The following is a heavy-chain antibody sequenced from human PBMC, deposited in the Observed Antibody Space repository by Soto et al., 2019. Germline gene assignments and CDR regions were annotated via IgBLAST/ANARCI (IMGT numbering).Heavy chain of an antibody. CDR2: FDPEDGET. CDR1: GYTLTELS. CDR3: ATPYSGSYLDAFDI. Sequence: ASVKVSCKVSGYTLTELSMHWMRQAPGKGLEWMGGFDPEDGETIYAQKFQGRVTMTEDTSTDTAYMELSSLRSEDTAVYYCATPYSGSYLDAFDIWGQGTMVTVSS. D-gene: IGHD1-26*01. V-gene: IGHV1-24*01. J-gene: IGHJ3*02.